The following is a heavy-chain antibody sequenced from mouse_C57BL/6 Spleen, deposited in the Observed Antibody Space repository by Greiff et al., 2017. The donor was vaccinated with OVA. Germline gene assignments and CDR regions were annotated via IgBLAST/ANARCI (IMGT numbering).Heavy chain of an antibody. CDR1: GFSLTSYA. D-gene: IGHD2-2*01. CDR3: ARKGSTMVADYFDY. J-gene: IGHJ2*01. CDR2: IWTGGGT. Sequence: VQGVESGPGLVAPSQSLSITCTVSGFSLTSYAISWVRQPPGKGLEWLGVIWTGGGTNYNSALKSRLSISKDNSKSQVFLKMNSRQTDDTARDYCARKGSTMVADYFDYWGQGTTLTVSS. V-gene: IGHV2-9-1*01.